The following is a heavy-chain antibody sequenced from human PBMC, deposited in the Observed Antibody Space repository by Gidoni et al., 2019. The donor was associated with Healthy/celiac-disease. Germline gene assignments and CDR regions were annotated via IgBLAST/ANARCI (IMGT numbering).Heavy chain of an antibody. V-gene: IGHV1-8*01. CDR3: ARGLGRVRGVMVGY. Sequence: QVQLVQSGAEVKKPGASVKGSGKASGYTFTSYDINWVRQATGQGLEWMGWMKPNSGNTGYAPQFQGRVTMTRNTSISTAYMELSSLRSEDTAVYYCARGLGRVRGVMVGYWGQGTLVTVSS. CDR2: MKPNSGNT. D-gene: IGHD3-10*01. CDR1: GYTFTSYD. J-gene: IGHJ4*02.